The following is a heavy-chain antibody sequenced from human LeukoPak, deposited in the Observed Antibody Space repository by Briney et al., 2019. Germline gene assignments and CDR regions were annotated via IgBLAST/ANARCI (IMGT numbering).Heavy chain of an antibody. CDR1: GGSFSSHY. CDR2: ISYIGST. CDR3: ARDPTTVTKGLDV. V-gene: IGHV4-59*11. Sequence: NSSETLSLTCTVSGGSFSSHYWSWLRQPPGKGLEWIGYISYIGSTNYNPSLKSRVTISVDTSKKQFSLKLSSVTAADTAVYYCARDPTTVTKGLDVWGQGTMVTVSS. J-gene: IGHJ3*01. D-gene: IGHD4-17*01.